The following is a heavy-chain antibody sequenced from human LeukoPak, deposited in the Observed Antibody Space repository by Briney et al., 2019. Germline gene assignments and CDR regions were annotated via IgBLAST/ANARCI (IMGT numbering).Heavy chain of an antibody. Sequence: GGSLRLSCAASGFTFSSYGMHWVRQAPGKGLEGVAFIRYDGSNKYYADSVKGRFTISRDNYKNTLYLQMNSLRAEDTAVYYCAKEEETYYYDSSGSLWGQGTLVTVSS. CDR3: AKEEETYYYDSSGSL. V-gene: IGHV3-30*02. D-gene: IGHD3-22*01. CDR1: GFTFSSYG. J-gene: IGHJ4*02. CDR2: IRYDGSNK.